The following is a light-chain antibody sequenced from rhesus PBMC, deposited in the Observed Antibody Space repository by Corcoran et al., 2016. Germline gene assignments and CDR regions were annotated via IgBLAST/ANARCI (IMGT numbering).Light chain of an antibody. Sequence: EIQMTQSPSSLSASVGDRVTITFRAIVNVHNSLYWYPQKQGKAPKLLTYKASTLQSGVPSRCTGSGSGTDYTFTISSLQPEDVATYYCQLGYSTPFTFGPGTKLNIK. J-gene: IGKJ3*01. CDR3: QLGYSTPFT. CDR2: KAS. V-gene: IGKV1-74*01. CDR1: VNVHNS.